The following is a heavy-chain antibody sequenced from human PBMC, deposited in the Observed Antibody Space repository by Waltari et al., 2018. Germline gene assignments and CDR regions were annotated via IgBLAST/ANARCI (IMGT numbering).Heavy chain of an antibody. CDR2: IKPNSGGT. J-gene: IGHJ3*02. V-gene: IGHV1-2*06. CDR3: ARANYPRIAAAGSDDAFDI. D-gene: IGHD6-13*01. Sequence: QVQLVQSGAEVKKPGASVKVSCKASGYNFTGYYMHWVRQAPGQGLEWMGRIKPNSGGTNYAQKFQGRVTMTRDTSISTAYMELSRLRSDDTAVYYCARANYPRIAAAGSDDAFDIWGQGTMVTVSS. CDR1: GYNFTGYY.